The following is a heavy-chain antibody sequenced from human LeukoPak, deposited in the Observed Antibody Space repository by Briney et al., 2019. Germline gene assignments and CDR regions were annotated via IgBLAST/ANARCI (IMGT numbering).Heavy chain of an antibody. CDR3: ARGPPGRVHDSSKKGLFDP. CDR2: INLSGGST. CDR1: GGTFTSYY. Sequence: ASVKVSCKASGGTFTSYYMHWVRQAPGQGLEWMEIINLSGGSTSYAQKFQGRVTLTRDTSTSTVYMELSSLRSEDTAVYYCARGPPGRVHDSSKKGLFDPWGQGTLVTVSS. J-gene: IGHJ5*02. D-gene: IGHD3-22*01. V-gene: IGHV1-46*01.